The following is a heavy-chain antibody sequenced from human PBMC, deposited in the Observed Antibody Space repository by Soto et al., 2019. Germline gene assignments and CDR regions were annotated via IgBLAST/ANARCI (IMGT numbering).Heavy chain of an antibody. CDR1: GYTLTELS. CDR2: FDPEDGET. J-gene: IGHJ3*02. D-gene: IGHD2-15*01. Sequence: ASVKGSCQVSGYTLTELSMHWVRQAPGKGLEWMGGFDPEDGETIYAQKFQGRVTMTEDTSTDTAYMELSSLRSEDTAVYYCTTVGSLEIDIWGQGTMVTVSS. V-gene: IGHV1-24*01. CDR3: TTVGSLEIDI.